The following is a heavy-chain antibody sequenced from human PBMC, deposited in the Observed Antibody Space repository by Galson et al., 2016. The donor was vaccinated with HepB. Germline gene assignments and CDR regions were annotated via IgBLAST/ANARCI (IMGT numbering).Heavy chain of an antibody. CDR3: AKGAIFGVVTMMDY. D-gene: IGHD3-3*01. CDR1: GFSFSSYA. Sequence: SLRLSCAASGFSFSSYAIHWVRQAPGKGLEWVAILSYAGRKSYYADSVKGRFTISRDNSKNTLYLQMNSLGAEDTAVYYCAKGAIFGVVTMMDYWGQGTLVSVSP. CDR2: LSYAGRKS. J-gene: IGHJ4*02. V-gene: IGHV3-30*18.